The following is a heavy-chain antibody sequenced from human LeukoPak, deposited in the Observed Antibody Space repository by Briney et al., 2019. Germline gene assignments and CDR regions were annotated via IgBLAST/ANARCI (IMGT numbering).Heavy chain of an antibody. D-gene: IGHD6-13*01. CDR2: ISTYNGNT. J-gene: IGHJ6*02. V-gene: IGHV1-18*01. CDR1: GYTFTSHG. CDR3: ARDLRIAAAGTLYYYGMDV. Sequence: GASVKVSCKASGYTFTSHGITWVRQAPGQGLEWMGWISTYNGNTDYAQKFQGRVTMTTDTSTSTAYMEPRSLRSDDTAVYYCARDLRIAAAGTLYYYGMDVWGQGTTVTVSS.